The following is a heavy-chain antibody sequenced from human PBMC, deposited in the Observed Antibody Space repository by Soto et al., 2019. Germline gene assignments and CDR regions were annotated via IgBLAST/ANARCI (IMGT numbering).Heavy chain of an antibody. J-gene: IGHJ6*02. D-gene: IGHD1-1*01. V-gene: IGHV3-48*03. Sequence: GGSLRLSCAASGFTFSNYEMNWVRQAPGKGLEWISYISSSGSTIYYADSMKGRITISRDNAKNSLNLQMDSLRAEDTAVYYWARNGVELPDYFYVPDVWGQGTTVNVSS. CDR1: GFTFSNYE. CDR2: ISSSGSTI. CDR3: ARNGVELPDYFYVPDV.